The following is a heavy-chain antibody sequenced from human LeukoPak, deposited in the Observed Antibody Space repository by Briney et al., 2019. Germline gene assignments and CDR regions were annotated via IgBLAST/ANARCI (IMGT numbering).Heavy chain of an antibody. Sequence: GGSLRLSCAASGFTFSSYAMSWVRQAPGKGLEWVSATSGSGGSTYYADSVKGRFTISRDNSKNTLYLQMNSLRAEDTAVYYCAKRDEMRITMIVVVSFDYWGQGTLVTVSS. V-gene: IGHV3-23*01. CDR2: TSGSGGST. D-gene: IGHD3-22*01. J-gene: IGHJ4*02. CDR3: AKRDEMRITMIVVVSFDY. CDR1: GFTFSSYA.